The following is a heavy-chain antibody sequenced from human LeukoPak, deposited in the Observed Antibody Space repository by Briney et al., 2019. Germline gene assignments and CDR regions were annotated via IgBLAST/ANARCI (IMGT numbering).Heavy chain of an antibody. Sequence: ASVKVSCKASGYTFTSYYTHWVRQAPGQGLEWMGIINPSGGSTSYAQKFQGRVTMTRDMSTSTVYMELSSLRSEDTAVYYCARDGEPNSSSWYWFDPWGQGTLVTVSS. CDR1: GYTFTSYY. V-gene: IGHV1-46*01. D-gene: IGHD6-13*01. CDR3: ARDGEPNSSSWYWFDP. J-gene: IGHJ5*02. CDR2: INPSGGST.